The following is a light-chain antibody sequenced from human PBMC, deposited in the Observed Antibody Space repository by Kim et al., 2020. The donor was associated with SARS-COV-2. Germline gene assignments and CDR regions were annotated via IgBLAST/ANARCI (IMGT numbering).Light chain of an antibody. J-gene: IGLJ1*01. V-gene: IGLV2-14*03. CDR1: SSDVGGYNY. Sequence: QSALTQPASVSGSPGQSITISCTGTSSDVGGYNYVSWYQQHPGKAPKLMIFEVSNRPSGVSDRFSGSKSGNTASLTISGLQAEDEADYHCSSYTTGTTVVFGTGTKVTVL. CDR3: SSYTTGTTVV. CDR2: EVS.